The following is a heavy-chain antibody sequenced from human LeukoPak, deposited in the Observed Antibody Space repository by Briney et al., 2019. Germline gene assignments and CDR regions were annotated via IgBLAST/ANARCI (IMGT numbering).Heavy chain of an antibody. CDR3: AKAGQDYYDSSGYFLYRVGYYFDY. CDR1: GFTFSSYA. CDR2: ISGSGGST. D-gene: IGHD3-22*01. V-gene: IGHV3-23*01. J-gene: IGHJ4*02. Sequence: GGSLRLSCAASGFTFSSYAMSWVRQAPGKGLEWVSAISGSGGSTYYADSVNGRFTISRDNYKNTLYLQMNSLRAEDTAVYYCAKAGQDYYDSSGYFLYRVGYYFDYWGQGTLVTVSS.